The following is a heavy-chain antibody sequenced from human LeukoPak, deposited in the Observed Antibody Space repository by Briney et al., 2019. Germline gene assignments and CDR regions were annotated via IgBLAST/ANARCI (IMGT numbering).Heavy chain of an antibody. D-gene: IGHD3-10*01. V-gene: IGHV4-39*01. CDR3: ARHSRSVDYGSGSYTWDY. CDR1: GGSISSIIYY. Sequence: SETLSLTCTVSGGSISSIIYYWGWIRQPPGKGLEWIGTIYYSGSTYYNVSLKSRVTISVDTSRNQFSLKLSSVTAADTAVYYCARHSRSVDYGSGSYTWDYWGQGNLVTVSS. CDR2: IYYSGST. J-gene: IGHJ4*02.